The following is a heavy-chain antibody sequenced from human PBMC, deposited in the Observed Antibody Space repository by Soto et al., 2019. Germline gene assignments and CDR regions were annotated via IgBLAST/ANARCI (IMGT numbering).Heavy chain of an antibody. D-gene: IGHD6-25*01. Sequence: PSETLSLTCAVYGGSFSGYYWSWIRQPPGKGLEWIGEINHSGSTNYNPSLKSRVTISVDTSKNQFSLKLSSVTAADTAVYYCAGPASGYYYYMDVWGKGTTVTVSS. CDR1: GGSFSGYY. CDR3: AGPASGYYYYMDV. J-gene: IGHJ6*03. CDR2: INHSGST. V-gene: IGHV4-34*01.